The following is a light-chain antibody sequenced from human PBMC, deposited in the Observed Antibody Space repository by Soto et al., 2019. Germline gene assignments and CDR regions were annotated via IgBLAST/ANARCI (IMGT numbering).Light chain of an antibody. J-gene: IGKJ1*01. CDR2: AAS. CDR3: QQCYSSPWT. Sequence: DIQMTQSPSSLSASIGDRVTITCRASQTVNTYLHWYQQKPGKAPKLLIYAASNLQSGVPSRFSGNGSGTNFTISLTRLKPEDFETYYCQQCYSSPWTFCRGTKVEIK. CDR1: QTVNTY. V-gene: IGKV1-39*01.